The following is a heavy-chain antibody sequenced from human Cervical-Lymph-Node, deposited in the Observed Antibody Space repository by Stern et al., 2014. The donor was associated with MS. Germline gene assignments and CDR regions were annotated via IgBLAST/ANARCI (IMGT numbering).Heavy chain of an antibody. D-gene: IGHD3-10*01. CDR3: ARGGRGVGLEY. J-gene: IGHJ4*02. CDR2: VSYDGTQI. V-gene: IGHV3-30-3*01. CDR1: GFTFSTYA. Sequence: DQLVESGGGVVQPGRSLSLSCVASGFTFSTYAMHWVRQAPGQGLEWVAFVSYDGTQINSTDSVKARFTISRDNSKNTLYLHMNSLRDEDTAVYFCARGGRGVGLEYWGQGALVTVSS.